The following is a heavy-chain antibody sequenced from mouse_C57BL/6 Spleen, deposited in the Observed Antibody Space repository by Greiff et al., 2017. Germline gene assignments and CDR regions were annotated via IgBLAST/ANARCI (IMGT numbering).Heavy chain of an antibody. J-gene: IGHJ4*01. CDR3: ARQGYYYGSSYDAMDY. CDR1: GFTFSSYT. V-gene: IGHV5-9*01. Sequence: EVKLVESGGGLVKPGGSLKLSCAASGFTFSSYTMSWVRQTPEKRLEWVATISGGGGNTYYPDSVKGRFTISRDNAKNTLYLQMSSLRSEDTALYYCARQGYYYGSSYDAMDYWGQGTSVTVSS. D-gene: IGHD1-1*01. CDR2: ISGGGGNT.